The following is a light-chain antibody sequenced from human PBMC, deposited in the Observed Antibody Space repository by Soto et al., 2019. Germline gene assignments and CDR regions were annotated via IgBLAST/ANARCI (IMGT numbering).Light chain of an antibody. CDR1: QSVLSSSNNKNY. Sequence: DIVMTQSPDSLAVSLGESATINCKSSQSVLSSSNNKNYLAWYQQKPGQPPKVLTYCAFTPESGVPDRFSGRGSGTDFTLTISSLQAEDVGVYYCQQRQCYPQTSGHGTKVEIE. CDR3: QQRQCYPQT. J-gene: IGKJ1*01. CDR2: CAF. V-gene: IGKV4-1*01.